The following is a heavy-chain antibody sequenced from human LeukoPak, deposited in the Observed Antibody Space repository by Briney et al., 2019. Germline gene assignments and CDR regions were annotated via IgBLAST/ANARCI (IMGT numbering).Heavy chain of an antibody. CDR2: IYYSGST. D-gene: IGHD4-17*01. CDR3: ARHPLYGDYTVDY. J-gene: IGHJ4*02. Sequence: PGGSLRLSCAASGFTFDDYAMHWVRQAPGKGLEWIGYIYYSGSTNYNPSLKSRVTISVDTSKNQFSLKLSSVTAADTAVYYCARHPLYGDYTVDYWGQGTLVTVSS. CDR1: GFTFDDYA. V-gene: IGHV4-59*08.